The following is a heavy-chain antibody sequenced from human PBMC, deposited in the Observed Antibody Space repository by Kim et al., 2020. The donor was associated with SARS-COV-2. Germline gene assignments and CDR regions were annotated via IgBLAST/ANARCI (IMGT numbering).Heavy chain of an antibody. CDR3: ARGEVDIVATTYFDY. CDR2: ISAYNGNT. J-gene: IGHJ4*02. D-gene: IGHD5-12*01. V-gene: IGHV1-18*01. CDR1: GYTFTSYG. Sequence: ASVKVSCKASGYTFTSYGISWVRQAPGQGLEWMGWISAYNGNTNYAQKLQGRVTMTTDTSTSTAYMELRSLRSDDTAVYYCARGEVDIVATTYFDYWGQGTLVTVSS.